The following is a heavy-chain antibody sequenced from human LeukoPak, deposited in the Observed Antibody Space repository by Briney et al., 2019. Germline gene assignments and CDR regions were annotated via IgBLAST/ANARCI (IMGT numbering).Heavy chain of an antibody. D-gene: IGHD2-2*01. CDR1: GYTFTSYG. CDR3: ARDGERYCSSTSCHGDY. J-gene: IGHJ4*02. V-gene: IGHV1-18*01. Sequence: ASVKVSCKASGYTFTSYGISWVRQAPGQGLEWMGWISAYNGNTNYAQKLQGRVTMTTDTSTRTAYMELRSLRSDDTAVYYCARDGERYCSSTSCHGDYWGQGTLVTVSS. CDR2: ISAYNGNT.